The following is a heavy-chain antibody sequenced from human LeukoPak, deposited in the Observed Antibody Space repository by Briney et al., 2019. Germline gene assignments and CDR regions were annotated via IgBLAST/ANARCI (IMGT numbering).Heavy chain of an antibody. V-gene: IGHV1-46*01. CDR3: ARDYGGIDY. D-gene: IGHD4-23*01. CDR2: VNPSGSST. CDR1: GYTFSSYY. Sequence: ASVKVSCKASGYTFSSYYMHWVRQAPGQGLEWMGIVNPSGSSTNYAQKFQGRVTMTRDMSTSTVYMELSSLRSEDTAVYYCARDYGGIDYWGQGPLVTVSS. J-gene: IGHJ4*02.